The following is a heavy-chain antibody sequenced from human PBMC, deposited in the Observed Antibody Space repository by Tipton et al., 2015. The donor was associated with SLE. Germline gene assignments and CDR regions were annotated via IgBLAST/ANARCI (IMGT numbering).Heavy chain of an antibody. D-gene: IGHD3-16*01. CDR1: GGSMRSGGYY. CDR2: IYYSGST. Sequence: TLSLTCTVSGGSMRSGGYYWSWIRQHPGKGLGWIGYIYYSGSTYYNPSLKSRITISVDTSKNQFSLELSSVTSADTAVYYCARTNSGEYYFDYWGQGTLVTVSS. CDR3: ARTNSGEYYFDY. V-gene: IGHV4-31*03. J-gene: IGHJ4*02.